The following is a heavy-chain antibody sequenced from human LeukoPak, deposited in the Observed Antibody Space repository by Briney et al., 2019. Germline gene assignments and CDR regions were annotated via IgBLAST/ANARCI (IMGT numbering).Heavy chain of an antibody. CDR3: ALGNCPTTSCYPGVAFDI. J-gene: IGHJ3*02. D-gene: IGHD2-2*01. CDR2: FYDSGST. Sequence: SETLSLTCTVSGGSISSGGYFWSWIRQPAGKGLEWIGRFYDSGSTNYNPSLQSRVTISVDTSKNQFSLKLTSVTAADTAVYYCALGNCPTTSCYPGVAFDIWGQGTMVTVSS. CDR1: GGSISSGGYF. V-gene: IGHV4-61*02.